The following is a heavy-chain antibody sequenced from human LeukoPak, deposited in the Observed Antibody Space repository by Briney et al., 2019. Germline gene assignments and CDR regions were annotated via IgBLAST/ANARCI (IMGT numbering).Heavy chain of an antibody. D-gene: IGHD5-12*01. CDR1: GYIFTDYY. CDR2: INPNSGGT. Sequence: GASVKVSCKASGYIFTDYYMHWVRQAPGQELGWMGRINPNSGGTNYAQKFQGRVTFTRDTSTSTVYMELSSLRSEDTAVYYCARGYNNNWSDHWGQGTLVTVSS. V-gene: IGHV1/OR15-1*04. J-gene: IGHJ5*02. CDR3: ARGYNNNWSDH.